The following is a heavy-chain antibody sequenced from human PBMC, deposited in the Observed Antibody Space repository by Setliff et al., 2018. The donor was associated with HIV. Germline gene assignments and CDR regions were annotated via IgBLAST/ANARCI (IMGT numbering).Heavy chain of an antibody. CDR2: VYYTGST. CDR3: ARGGYIAARFYYFDY. Sequence: LSLTCTLSGGSVSSSGYYWGWLRQPPGQGPEWTGRVYYTGSTYYSLSLNSRVTISVDTSKNQFSLKLSSVTAADTAVYYCARGGYIAARFYYFDYWGQGLLVTSPQ. J-gene: IGHJ4*02. CDR1: GGSVSSSGYY. D-gene: IGHD6-6*01. V-gene: IGHV4-39*07.